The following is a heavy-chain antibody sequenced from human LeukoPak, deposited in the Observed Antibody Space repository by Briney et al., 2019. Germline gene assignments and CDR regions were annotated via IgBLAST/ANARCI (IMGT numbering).Heavy chain of an antibody. V-gene: IGHV4-34*01. CDR1: GGSFSGYY. D-gene: IGHD2-2*01. CDR3: ARGDVVVVPAARGLSTSVWFDP. CDR2: INHSGST. J-gene: IGHJ5*02. Sequence: SETLSLTCAVYGGSFSGYYWSWIRQPPGKGLEWIGEINHSGSTNYNPSLKSRVTISVDTSKNQFSLKLSSVTAAGTAVYYCARGDVVVVPAARGLSTSVWFDPWGQGTLVTVSS.